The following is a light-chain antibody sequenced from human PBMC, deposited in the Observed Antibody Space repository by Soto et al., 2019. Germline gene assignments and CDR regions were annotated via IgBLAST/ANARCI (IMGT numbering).Light chain of an antibody. CDR3: QHYNNWPPWM. J-gene: IGKJ1*01. CDR1: QSISRS. V-gene: IGKV3-15*01. CDR2: DAS. Sequence: EIVLTQSPAILSVSPGERATLSCRASQSISRSLAWYQQKPGQAPRLLISDASTRATGIPARFSGSGSGTEFTLTISSLRSEDFAVYYCQHYNNWPPWMFGQGTKVDIK.